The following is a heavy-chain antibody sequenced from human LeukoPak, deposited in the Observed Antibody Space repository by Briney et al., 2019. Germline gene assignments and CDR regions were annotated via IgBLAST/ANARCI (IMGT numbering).Heavy chain of an antibody. V-gene: IGHV4-39*01. CDR3: ARRGDSGSYHLLWFDP. J-gene: IGHJ5*02. D-gene: IGHD1-26*01. CDR1: GGSISSSSYY. CDR2: IYYSGST. Sequence: SETLSLTCTVSGGSISSSSYYWGWIRQPPGKGLEWIGSIYYSGSTYYNPSLKSRVTISVDTSKNQFSLKLSSVTAAVTAVYYCARRGDSGSYHLLWFDPWGQGTLVTVSS.